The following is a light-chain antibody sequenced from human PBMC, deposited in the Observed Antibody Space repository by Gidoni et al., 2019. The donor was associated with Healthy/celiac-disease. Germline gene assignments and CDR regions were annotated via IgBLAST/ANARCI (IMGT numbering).Light chain of an antibody. CDR3: GTWDSSLSAVV. Sequence: QSVLTQPPSVSAPPGQKVTISCSGSSSNIGNNYVAWYQQLPGTAPKLLIYDNNKRPSGIPARFSGSKSGPSSTLGITGLQTGDEADYYCGTWDSSLSAVVFGGGTKLTVL. V-gene: IGLV1-51*01. CDR2: DNN. J-gene: IGLJ2*01. CDR1: SSNIGNNY.